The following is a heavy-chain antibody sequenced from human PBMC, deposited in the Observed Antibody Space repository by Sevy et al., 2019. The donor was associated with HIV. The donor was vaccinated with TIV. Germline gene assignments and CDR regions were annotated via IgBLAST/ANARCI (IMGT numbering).Heavy chain of an antibody. D-gene: IGHD2-15*01. Sequence: GGSLRLSCAASGFTFSSYAMHWVRQAPGKGLEWVAVISYDGSNKYYADSVKGRFTISRDNSKNTLYLQMNSLRADDTAVYYCARDGADIVVVVAATHYYYYYGMDVWGQGTTVTDSS. CDR1: GFTFSSYA. CDR3: ARDGADIVVVVAATHYYYYYGMDV. CDR2: ISYDGSNK. J-gene: IGHJ6*02. V-gene: IGHV3-30*04.